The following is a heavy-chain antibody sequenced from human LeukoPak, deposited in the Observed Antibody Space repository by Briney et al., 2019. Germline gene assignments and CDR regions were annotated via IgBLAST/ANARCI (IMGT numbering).Heavy chain of an antibody. CDR2: ISYDGSNK. CDR1: GFTFSSYA. D-gene: IGHD3-22*01. Sequence: GGSLRLSCAASGFTFSSYAMSWVRQAPGKGLEWVAVISYDGSNKYYADSVKGRFTISRDNSKNTLYLQMNSLRAEDTAVYYCAKGRGRGYYFDYWGQRTLVTVSS. V-gene: IGHV3-30*18. J-gene: IGHJ4*02. CDR3: AKGRGRGYYFDY.